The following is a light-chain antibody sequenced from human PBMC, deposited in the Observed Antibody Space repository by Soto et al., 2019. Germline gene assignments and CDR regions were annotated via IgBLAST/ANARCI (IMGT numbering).Light chain of an antibody. CDR3: AAWDDSLNGVV. Sequence: QSVLTQPPSASGTPGQRVTISCSGSSSNIGSNTVNWYQQLPGTAPKLLIHSNNQRPSGVPDRFSGSKSGTSASLVISGLQSEDEADYYCAAWDDSLNGVVFGGGTKLTVL. J-gene: IGLJ2*01. V-gene: IGLV1-44*01. CDR1: SSNIGSNT. CDR2: SNN.